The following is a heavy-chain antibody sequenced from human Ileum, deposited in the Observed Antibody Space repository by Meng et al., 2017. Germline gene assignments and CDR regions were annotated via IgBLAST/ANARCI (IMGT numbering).Heavy chain of an antibody. CDR3: ARDSCSGGSCPPVLRY. Sequence: GESLKISCAASGFTFSRYDMHWVRLITGKGLEWVSGIGTLEDTYYAESVKGRFTISRENGKNSFFLQMNSLRAEDTAVYYCARDSCSGGSCPPVLRYWGQGTLVTVSS. CDR2: IGTLEDT. V-gene: IGHV3-13*01. D-gene: IGHD2-15*01. CDR1: GFTFSRYD. J-gene: IGHJ4*02.